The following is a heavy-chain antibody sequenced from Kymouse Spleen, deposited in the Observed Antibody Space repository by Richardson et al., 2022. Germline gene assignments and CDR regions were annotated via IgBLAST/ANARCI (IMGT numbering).Heavy chain of an antibody. CDR3: ARDGYYYGSGSNYYGMDV. Sequence: EVQLVESGGGLVQPGGSLRLSCAASGFTFSSYDMHWVRQATGKGLEWVSAIGTAGDTYYPGSVKGRFTISRENAKNSLYLQMNSLRAGDTAVYYCARDGYYYGSGSNYYGMDVWGQGTTVTVSS. CDR1: GFTFSSYD. CDR2: IGTAGDT. D-gene: IGHD3-10*01. V-gene: IGHV3-13*01. J-gene: IGHJ6*02.